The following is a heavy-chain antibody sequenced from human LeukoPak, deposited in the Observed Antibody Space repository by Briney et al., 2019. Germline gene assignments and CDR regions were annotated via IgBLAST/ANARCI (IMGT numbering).Heavy chain of an antibody. CDR3: ARDNYDSSTPYYFDY. V-gene: IGHV3-66*01. CDR2: IYSGGST. CDR1: GFTGSSNY. D-gene: IGHD3-22*01. Sequence: GVSLRLSCAASGFTGSSNYMSWVRQAPGKGREWVSVIYSGGSTYYADSVKGRFTISRDNPNNTLFLQMNRLRAEDTAVYYCARDNYDSSTPYYFDYWGQGTLVTVSS. J-gene: IGHJ4*02.